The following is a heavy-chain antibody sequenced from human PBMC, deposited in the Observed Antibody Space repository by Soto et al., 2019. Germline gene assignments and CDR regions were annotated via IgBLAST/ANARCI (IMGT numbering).Heavy chain of an antibody. CDR2: ISWNSGSI. CDR3: ARGGPLRYFDWFRAFDI. Sequence: GGSLRLSCAASGFTFDDYAMHWVRQAPGKGLEWVSGISWNSGSIGYADSVKGRFTISRDNAKNSLYLQMNSLRAEDTALYYCARGGPLRYFDWFRAFDIWGQGTMVTVSS. J-gene: IGHJ3*02. CDR1: GFTFDDYA. V-gene: IGHV3-9*01. D-gene: IGHD3-9*01.